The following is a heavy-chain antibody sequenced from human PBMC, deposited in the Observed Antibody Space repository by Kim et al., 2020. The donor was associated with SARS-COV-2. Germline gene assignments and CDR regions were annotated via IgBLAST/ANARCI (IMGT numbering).Heavy chain of an antibody. V-gene: IGHV3-23*01. CDR2: IIGSGGST. D-gene: IGHD6-13*01. CDR3: AKWGGRRNSWYAGWFDP. J-gene: IGHJ5*02. CDR1: GFTFSSYA. Sequence: GGSLRLSCAASGFTFSSYAMSWVRQAPGKGPEWVSAIIGSGGSTYYADSVKGRFTISRDNSKNTLYLQMNSLRAEDTAVYYCAKWGGRRNSWYAGWFDPWGQGTLVTVSS.